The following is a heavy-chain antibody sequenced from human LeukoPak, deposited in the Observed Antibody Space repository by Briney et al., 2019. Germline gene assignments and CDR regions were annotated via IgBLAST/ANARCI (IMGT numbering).Heavy chain of an antibody. Sequence: GGSLRLSFAASGFTFSSYAMSWVRQAPGKGLEWVSAISGSGGSTYYADSVKGRFTISRDNSKNTLYLQMNSLRAEDTAVYYCAKDHPYYGPLWPLLYEGFDYWGQGTLVTVSS. D-gene: IGHD2-2*02. CDR2: ISGSGGST. CDR1: GFTFSSYA. CDR3: AKDHPYYGPLWPLLYEGFDY. J-gene: IGHJ4*02. V-gene: IGHV3-23*01.